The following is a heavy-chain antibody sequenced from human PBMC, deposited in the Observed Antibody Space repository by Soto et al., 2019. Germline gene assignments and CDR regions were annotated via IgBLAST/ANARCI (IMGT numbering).Heavy chain of an antibody. J-gene: IGHJ3*02. CDR1: GGTFSSYA. CDR3: AGPSNYDFWSGYYKWGDAFDI. D-gene: IGHD3-3*01. Sequence: QVQLVQSGAEVKKPGSSVKVSCKASGGTFSSYAISWVRQAPGQGLEWMGGIIPIFGTANYAQKFQGRATITADESTSTAYMELSSLRSEDTAVYYCAGPSNYDFWSGYYKWGDAFDIWGQGTMVTVSS. V-gene: IGHV1-69*01. CDR2: IIPIFGTA.